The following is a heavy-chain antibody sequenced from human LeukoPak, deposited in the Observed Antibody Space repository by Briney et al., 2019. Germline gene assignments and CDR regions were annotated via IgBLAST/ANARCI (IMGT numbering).Heavy chain of an antibody. V-gene: IGHV3-74*01. Sequence: PGGSLRLSCAASGSTFNSSWMHWVRQAPGKGLVWVSCINSDGSSTSYADSVKGRFTISRDNAKNTLHLQMNSLRAEDTAVYYCANWGTGKGYWGQGTLVTVSS. J-gene: IGHJ4*02. D-gene: IGHD1-1*01. CDR2: INSDGSST. CDR1: GSTFNSSW. CDR3: ANWGTGKGY.